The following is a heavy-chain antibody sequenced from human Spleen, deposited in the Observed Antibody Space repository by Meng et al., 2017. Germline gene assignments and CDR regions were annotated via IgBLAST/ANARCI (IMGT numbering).Heavy chain of an antibody. J-gene: IGHJ5*02. CDR3: AVEDYYYDSSGLGLKGWFDP. CDR2: INHSGST. CDR1: GGSFSGYY. D-gene: IGHD3-22*01. V-gene: IGHV4-34*01. Sequence: GSLRLSCAVYGGSFSGYYWSWIRQPPGKGLEWIGEINHSGSTNYNPSLKSRVTISVDTSKNQFSLKLSSVTAADTAVYYCAVEDYYYDSSGLGLKGWFDPWDQGTLVTVS.